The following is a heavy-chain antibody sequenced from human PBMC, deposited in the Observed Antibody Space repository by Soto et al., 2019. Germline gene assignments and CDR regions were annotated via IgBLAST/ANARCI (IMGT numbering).Heavy chain of an antibody. CDR1: GFTFSSYT. J-gene: IGHJ4*02. Sequence: GGSLRLSCAASGFTFSSYTMNWVRQAPGKGLEWVSSLSGSADTTYYADSVKGRFTISRDNSKNTLYLQMNSLRAEDTAVYYCAKAVNLGFYDSSGFHIDYWGQGTLVTVSS. V-gene: IGHV3-23*01. D-gene: IGHD3-22*01. CDR3: AKAVNLGFYDSSGFHIDY. CDR2: LSGSADTT.